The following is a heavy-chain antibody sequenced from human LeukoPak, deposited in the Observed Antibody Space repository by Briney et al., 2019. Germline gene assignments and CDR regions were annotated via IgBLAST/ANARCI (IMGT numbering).Heavy chain of an antibody. D-gene: IGHD3-22*01. J-gene: IGHJ4*02. CDR1: GFTFDDYA. CDR3: AKDSSALYYYDSSGYYYNYFDY. V-gene: IGHV3-9*01. CDR2: ISWNSGSI. Sequence: PGRSLRLSCAASGFTFDDYAMHWVRQAPGKGLEWVSGISWNSGSIGYADSVKGRFTISRDNAKNSLYLQMNSLRAEDTALYYCAKDSSALYYYDSSGYYYNYFDYWGQGTLVTVSS.